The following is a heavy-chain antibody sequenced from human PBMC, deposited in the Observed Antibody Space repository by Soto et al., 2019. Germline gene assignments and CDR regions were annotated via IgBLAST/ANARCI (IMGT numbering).Heavy chain of an antibody. J-gene: IGHJ5*02. V-gene: IGHV4-39*01. Sequence: PXETLSLTCTVSGGTISSSSYYWGWHRQPPGKGLEWIGSIYYSGSTYYNPSLKSRVTISVDTSKNQFSLKLSSVTAADTAVYYCARSDKAMESGWFDPWGQGTLVTVSS. D-gene: IGHD5-18*01. CDR3: ARSDKAMESGWFDP. CDR1: GGTISSSSYY. CDR2: IYYSGST.